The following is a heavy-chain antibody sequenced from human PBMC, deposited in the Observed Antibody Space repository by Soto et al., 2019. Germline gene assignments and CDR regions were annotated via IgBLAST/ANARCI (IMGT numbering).Heavy chain of an antibody. CDR1: GGTFSTSS. CDR2: IIPIFTRT. V-gene: IGHV1-69*01. D-gene: IGHD2-15*01. J-gene: IGHJ4*02. Sequence: QLQLVQSGTEVKEPGSSVKVSCKASGGTFSTSSFVWVRQGPGQGLEWMGGIIPIFTRTNFAQKFQGRVTFSADESTRTTYMELRSLTSENTAIYYCARDVVRSTAGDSWGQGTLVTFSS. CDR3: ARDVVRSTAGDS.